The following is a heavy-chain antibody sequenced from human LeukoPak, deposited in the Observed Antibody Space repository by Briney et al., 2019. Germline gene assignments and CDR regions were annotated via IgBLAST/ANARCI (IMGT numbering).Heavy chain of an antibody. Sequence: PSETLSLTCTVSGGSISSGSYYWSWIRQPAGKGLEWIGRIYTSGSTNYNPSLKSRVTISVDTSKNQFSLKLSSVTAADTAVYYCAGNYYGSGSYYSEDRYWGQGTLVTVSS. CDR1: GGSISSGSYY. CDR2: IYTSGST. V-gene: IGHV4-61*02. CDR3: AGNYYGSGSYYSEDRY. D-gene: IGHD3-10*01. J-gene: IGHJ4*02.